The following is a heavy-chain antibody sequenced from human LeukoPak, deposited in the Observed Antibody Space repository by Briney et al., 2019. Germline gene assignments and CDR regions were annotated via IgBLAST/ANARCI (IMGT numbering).Heavy chain of an antibody. CDR2: IYHSGST. CDR3: ARAQACIPGSRCDYFDY. Sequence: PSQTLSLTCAVSGGSISSGRYSWSWIRQPPGKGLAWLGYIYHSGSTYYNPSLKSRVTISVDRSKNQFSLKLNSVTAADTAVYYCARAQACIPGSRCDYFDYWGQGTLVTVSS. J-gene: IGHJ4*02. V-gene: IGHV4-30-2*01. CDR1: GGSISSGRYS. D-gene: IGHD1-26*01.